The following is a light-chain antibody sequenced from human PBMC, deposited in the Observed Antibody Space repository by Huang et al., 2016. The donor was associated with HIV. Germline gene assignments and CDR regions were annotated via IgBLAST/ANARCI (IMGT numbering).Light chain of an antibody. CDR2: ATS. CDR1: QGIGNS. J-gene: IGKJ1*01. V-gene: IGKV1-NL1*01. CDR3: QQYHSLPWT. Sequence: DIQMTQSPSSLSASVGDRVTITCRASQGIGNSLAWYQQKPEKAPRLLLYATSTLESGVPSRFSGSGSWTHYTLTINTLQPEDIASYYCQQYHSLPWTFGQGTKVEIK.